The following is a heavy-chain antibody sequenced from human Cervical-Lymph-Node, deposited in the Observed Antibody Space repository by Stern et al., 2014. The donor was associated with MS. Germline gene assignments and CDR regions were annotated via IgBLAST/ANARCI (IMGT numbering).Heavy chain of an antibody. J-gene: IGHJ5*02. V-gene: IGHV1-69*09. CDR2: TIPILGLP. CDR1: GGTFSSSYA. Sequence: QLVQSGAEVKKPGSSVNVSCKASGGTFSSSYAITWMRPAPGQGLEWTGRTIPILGLPNYAQKFQGRVTITADTSTSTAYMELSSLRSEDTAVYYCARGVVSNRAAATLHNLFDPWGQGTLVTVSS. CDR3: ARGVVSNRAAATLHNLFDP. D-gene: IGHD2-15*01.